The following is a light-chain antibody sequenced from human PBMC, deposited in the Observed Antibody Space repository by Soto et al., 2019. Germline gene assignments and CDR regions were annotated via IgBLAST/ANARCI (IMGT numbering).Light chain of an antibody. J-gene: IGKJ5*01. CDR1: QVISDY. Sequence: DIQMTQSPSSLSASVGDRVTITCRASQVISDYLAWYQQKPGKAPKLLIYAASTLQSGVPSRFSGSGSGTDFTLTISSPQPEDVATYYCQKYYSGPLFGQGTRLEI. CDR2: AAS. CDR3: QKYYSGPL. V-gene: IGKV1-27*01.